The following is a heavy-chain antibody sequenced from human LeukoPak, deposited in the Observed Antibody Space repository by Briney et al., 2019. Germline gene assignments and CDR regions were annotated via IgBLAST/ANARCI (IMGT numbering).Heavy chain of an antibody. D-gene: IGHD1-26*01. Sequence: SETLSLTCTVSGGSISSSGYYWGWIRQPPGKGLEWIASIYYSGSTYYNPSLKSRVTISVDTSKNQLSLKLSSLTSADTAVYYCARHEYSGSNYGLSWFDPWGQGTLVTVSS. CDR2: IYYSGST. CDR1: GGSISSSGYY. J-gene: IGHJ5*02. CDR3: ARHEYSGSNYGLSWFDP. V-gene: IGHV4-39*01.